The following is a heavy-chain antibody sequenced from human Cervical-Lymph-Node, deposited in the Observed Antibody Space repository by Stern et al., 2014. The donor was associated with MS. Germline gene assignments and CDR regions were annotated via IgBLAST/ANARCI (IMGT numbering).Heavy chain of an antibody. CDR2: VYQSGST. Sequence: VQLVESGPGLVKPSETLSLTCTVSGASISSSHWTWIRQTPGKGLEWIGNVYQSGSTNYKPPLKSRATIFVDTSKNQVSMNLTSVTAADTAVYYCARGRWYGDYWGQGTLVTVSS. CDR3: ARGRWYGDY. CDR1: GASISSSH. D-gene: IGHD2-15*01. J-gene: IGHJ4*02. V-gene: IGHV4-59*01.